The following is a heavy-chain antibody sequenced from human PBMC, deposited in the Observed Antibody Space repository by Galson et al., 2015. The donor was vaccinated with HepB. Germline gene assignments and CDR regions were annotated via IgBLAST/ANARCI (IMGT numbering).Heavy chain of an antibody. J-gene: IGHJ2*01. V-gene: IGHV3-72*01. CDR2: VRNKAYSYIA. D-gene: IGHD2-15*01. CDR1: GFTFSDHY. Sequence: SLRLSCAASGFTFSDHYMDWVRQAPGKGLEWVGRVRNKAYSYIAEYAASVKGRFTISRDDSKNSLFLQMSSLNTEDTAVYYCAREPIVVAYWYFDLWGRGTLVTVSS. CDR3: AREPIVVAYWYFDL.